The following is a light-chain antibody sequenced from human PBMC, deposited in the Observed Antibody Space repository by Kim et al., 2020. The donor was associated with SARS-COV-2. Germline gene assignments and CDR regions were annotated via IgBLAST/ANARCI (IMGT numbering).Light chain of an antibody. CDR2: GTN. Sequence: SSELTQDPDVSVALGQTVRITCQGDSLRSYYANWYQQKPGQAPVVVIYGTNKRPSGIPDRFSGSTSGNTASLTITGAQAEDEADYYCNSRDDVFGTGTKVTVL. V-gene: IGLV3-19*01. J-gene: IGLJ1*01. CDR3: NSRDDV. CDR1: SLRSYY.